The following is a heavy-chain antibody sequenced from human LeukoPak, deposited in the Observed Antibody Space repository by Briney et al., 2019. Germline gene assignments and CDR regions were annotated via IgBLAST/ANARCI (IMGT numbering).Heavy chain of an antibody. CDR2: ISSSSNYI. J-gene: IGHJ4*02. Sequence: GGSLRLSCAASGLTFSSYSMNWVRQAPGKGLEGVSCISSSSNYIYYADSVKGRFTISRDNAKNSLYLQMNSLRAEDTAVYYCARVPHAMVRGVIITEFYFDYWGQGTLVTVSS. CDR1: GLTFSSYS. V-gene: IGHV3-21*01. CDR3: ARVPHAMVRGVIITEFYFDY. D-gene: IGHD3-10*01.